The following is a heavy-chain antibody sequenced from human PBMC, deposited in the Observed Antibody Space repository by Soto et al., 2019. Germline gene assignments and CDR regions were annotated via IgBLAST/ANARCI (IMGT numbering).Heavy chain of an antibody. Sequence: ASVKVSCKASGYTFTSYGISWVRQAPGQGLEWMGGISAYIGNTNYAQKLQGRVTMTTDTSTSTAYMELRSLRSEDTAVYYCARDPGIAVAGTQVYYYGMDVWGQGTTVTVSS. V-gene: IGHV1-18*01. D-gene: IGHD6-19*01. J-gene: IGHJ6*02. CDR3: ARDPGIAVAGTQVYYYGMDV. CDR2: ISAYIGNT. CDR1: GYTFTSYG.